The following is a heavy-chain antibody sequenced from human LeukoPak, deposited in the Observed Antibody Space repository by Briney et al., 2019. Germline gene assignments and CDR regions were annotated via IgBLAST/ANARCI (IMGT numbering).Heavy chain of an antibody. CDR2: ISHSGST. J-gene: IGHJ5*02. CDR1: GGSISSYY. V-gene: IGHV4-59*01. Sequence: PSETLSLTCTVSGGSISSYYWSWIRQPPGKGVEWIGYISHSGSTNYNPSLKSRVTISVDTSKNQFSLKLTSVTAADTAVYYCARTYYYDSSGYYSSQYNWFDPWGQGTLVTVSS. D-gene: IGHD3-22*01. CDR3: ARTYYYDSSGYYSSQYNWFDP.